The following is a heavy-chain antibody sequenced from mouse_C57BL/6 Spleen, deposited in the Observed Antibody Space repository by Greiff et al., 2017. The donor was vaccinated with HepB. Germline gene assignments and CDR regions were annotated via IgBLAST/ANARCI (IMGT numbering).Heavy chain of an antibody. Sequence: EVQGVESGGGLVKPGGSLKLSCAASGFTFSSYAMSWVRQTPEKRLEWVATISDGGSYTYYPDNVKGRFTISRDNAKNNLYLQMSHLKSEDTAMYYCAREDGYYAFDYWGQGTTLTVSS. CDR2: ISDGGSYT. CDR3: AREDGYYAFDY. J-gene: IGHJ2*01. CDR1: GFTFSSYA. D-gene: IGHD2-3*01. V-gene: IGHV5-4*01.